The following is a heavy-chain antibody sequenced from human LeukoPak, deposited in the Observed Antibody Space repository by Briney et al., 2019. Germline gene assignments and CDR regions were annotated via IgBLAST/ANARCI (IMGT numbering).Heavy chain of an antibody. J-gene: IGHJ4*02. CDR1: GFTVSSNY. CDR3: ARGTCSGTSCPLFDY. V-gene: IGHV3-21*01. CDR2: ISSSSSYI. Sequence: GGSLRLSCAASGFTVSSNYMSWVRQAPGKGLEWVSSISSSSSYIYYTDSLKGRFTISRDNAKNSLYLQMNSLRAEDTAVYYCARGTCSGTSCPLFDYWGQGTLVTVSS. D-gene: IGHD2-2*01.